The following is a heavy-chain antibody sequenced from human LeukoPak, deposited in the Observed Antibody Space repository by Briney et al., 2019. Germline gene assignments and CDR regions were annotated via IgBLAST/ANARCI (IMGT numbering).Heavy chain of an antibody. J-gene: IGHJ4*02. V-gene: IGHV4-39*01. D-gene: IGHD3-16*01. Sequence: PSETLSLTCTVSGGSISSSSYYWGWIRQPPGKGLEWIGSIYYSGSTYYNPSLKSRVTISVDTSKNQFSLKLSSVTAADTAVYYCARLMTFGGEPYYFDYRGQGTLVTVSS. CDR2: IYYSGST. CDR3: ARLMTFGGEPYYFDY. CDR1: GGSISSSSYY.